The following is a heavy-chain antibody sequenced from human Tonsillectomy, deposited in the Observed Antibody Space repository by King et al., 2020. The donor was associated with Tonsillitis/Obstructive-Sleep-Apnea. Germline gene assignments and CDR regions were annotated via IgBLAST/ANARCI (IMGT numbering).Heavy chain of an antibody. V-gene: IGHV1-46*01. D-gene: IGHD1-14*01. J-gene: IGHJ4*02. CDR3: ARDDVVGRYIDS. CDR2: INPSSGVT. Sequence: QLVQSGAEGKTPGASVKVSCKASVYTFTKYYIHWVRLARGHGLEWIGIINPSSGVTTYSQKIQGRVTMTSDTSTNTVYLELSSLRSDDTAVYYCARDDVVGRYIDSWGQGTLVTVSS. CDR1: VYTFTKYY.